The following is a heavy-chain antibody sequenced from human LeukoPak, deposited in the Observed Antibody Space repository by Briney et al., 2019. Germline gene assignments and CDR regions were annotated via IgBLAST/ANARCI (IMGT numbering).Heavy chain of an antibody. V-gene: IGHV1-2*02. CDR3: ARARPVVPAALDY. D-gene: IGHD2-2*01. J-gene: IGHJ4*02. Sequence: GASVKVSCKASGYTFTCYYMHWVRHAPGQGLDWMGWINPNSGGTNYAQKFQGRVTMTRDTSISTAYMELSRLRSDDTAVYYCARARPVVPAALDYWGQGTLVTVSS. CDR1: GYTFTCYY. CDR2: INPNSGGT.